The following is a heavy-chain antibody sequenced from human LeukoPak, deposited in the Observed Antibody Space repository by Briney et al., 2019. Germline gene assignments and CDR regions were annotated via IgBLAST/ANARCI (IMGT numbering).Heavy chain of an antibody. V-gene: IGHV3-23*01. J-gene: IGHJ4*02. D-gene: IGHD3-3*01. CDR1: GFTFSSYA. Sequence: GGSLRLSCAASGFTFSSYAMSWVRQAPGKGLEWVSAISGSGGSTYYADSVKGRFTISRDNSKNTLYLQMNSLRAEDTAVYYCAKDHRTTIFGVVISPYYFDYWGQGTLVTVSS. CDR3: AKDHRTTIFGVVISPYYFDY. CDR2: ISGSGGST.